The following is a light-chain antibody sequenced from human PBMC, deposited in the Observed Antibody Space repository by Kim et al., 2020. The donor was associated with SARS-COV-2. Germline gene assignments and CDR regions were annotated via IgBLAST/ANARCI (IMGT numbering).Light chain of an antibody. J-gene: IGKJ2*01. CDR3: QQYGGSLQT. CDR1: QSISSNY. Sequence: LSPGGRAALSCRASQSISSNYLAWYQQKPGQAPTLLIYGASSRSTCIPDRFRGSGSGTDFTLIITRLEPEDFAVYYCQQYGGSLQTFGQGTKLEI. CDR2: GAS. V-gene: IGKV3-20*01.